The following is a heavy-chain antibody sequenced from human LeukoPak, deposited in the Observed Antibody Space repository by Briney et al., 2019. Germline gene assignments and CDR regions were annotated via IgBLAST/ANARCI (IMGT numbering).Heavy chain of an antibody. D-gene: IGHD1-20*01. CDR2: IYPGDSDT. CDR3: ARAAGITGTGQFAYYYYGMDV. Sequence: GESLKISCKGSGYSLTSYWIGWVRQMPGKGLEWMGIIYPGDSDTRYSPSFQGQVTISADKSISTAYLQWSSLKASDTAMYYCARAAGITGTGQFAYYYYGMDVWGQGTTVTVSS. V-gene: IGHV5-51*01. CDR1: GYSLTSYW. J-gene: IGHJ6*02.